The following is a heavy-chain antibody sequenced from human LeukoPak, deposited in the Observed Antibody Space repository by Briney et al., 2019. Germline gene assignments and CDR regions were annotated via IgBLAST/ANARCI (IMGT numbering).Heavy chain of an antibody. J-gene: IGHJ4*02. CDR1: GGSVSSGSYY. CDR3: ARWSGSYFYFDY. Sequence: SETLSLTCTVSGGSVSSGSYYWSWIRQPPGKGLEWIGYIYNSGSTNYNPSLKSRVTISVDTSKNQFSLKLSSVTAADTAVYYCARWSGSYFYFDYWGQGTLVTVSS. V-gene: IGHV4-61*01. CDR2: IYNSGST. D-gene: IGHD1-26*01.